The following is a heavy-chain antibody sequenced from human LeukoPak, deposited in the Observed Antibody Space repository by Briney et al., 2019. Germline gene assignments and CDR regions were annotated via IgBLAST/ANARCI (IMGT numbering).Heavy chain of an antibody. CDR1: GGSINNYY. CDR3: ARQTHYGSGSYAFDI. J-gene: IGHJ3*02. Sequence: SETLSLTCTVSGGSINNYYWTWIRQPPGKGLEWIGYIYYSGSTNHNPSLKSRVTISIDTSKNQFSLKLSSVTAADTAVYYCARQTHYGSGSYAFDIWGQGTMVTVS. V-gene: IGHV4-59*08. D-gene: IGHD3-10*01. CDR2: IYYSGST.